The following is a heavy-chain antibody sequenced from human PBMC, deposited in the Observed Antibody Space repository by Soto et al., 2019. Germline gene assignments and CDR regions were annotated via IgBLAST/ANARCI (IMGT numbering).Heavy chain of an antibody. CDR1: GGSISSYY. V-gene: IGHV4-59*01. CDR3: ARGSLSGWWNSYGMDV. CDR2: IYYSGST. J-gene: IGHJ6*02. D-gene: IGHD6-19*01. Sequence: TLSLTCTGSGGSISSYYWSWIRQPPGKGLEWIGYIYYSGSTNYNPSLKSRVTISVDTSKNQFSLKLSSVTAADTAVYYCARGSLSGWWNSYGMDVWGPGTTVTVSS.